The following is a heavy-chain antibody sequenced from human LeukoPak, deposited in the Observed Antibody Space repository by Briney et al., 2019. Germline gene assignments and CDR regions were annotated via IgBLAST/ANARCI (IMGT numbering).Heavy chain of an antibody. Sequence: GASVKVSCKASGYTFTSYYMHWVRQAPGQGLEWMGIINPSGGSPRYAQGFQGRVTMTSDTSTSTVYMELSSLRSEDTAVYYCARPYIGYCSTTSCSYFDCWGQGTLVTVSS. CDR3: ARPYIGYCSTTSCSYFDC. J-gene: IGHJ4*02. CDR2: INPSGGSP. CDR1: GYTFTSYY. D-gene: IGHD2-2*01. V-gene: IGHV1-46*01.